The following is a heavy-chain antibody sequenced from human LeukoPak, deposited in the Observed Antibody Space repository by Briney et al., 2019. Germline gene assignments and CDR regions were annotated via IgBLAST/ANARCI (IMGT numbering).Heavy chain of an antibody. CDR2: ISYDGSNK. J-gene: IGHJ3*02. Sequence: GGSLRLSCAASGFTFSSYAMHWVRQAPGKGLEWVAVISYDGSNKYYADSVKGQFTISRDNSKNTLYLQMNSLRAEDTAVYYCARGSILGIFDAFDIWGQGTMVTVSS. V-gene: IGHV3-30*04. CDR3: ARGSILGIFDAFDI. CDR1: GFTFSSYA. D-gene: IGHD7-27*01.